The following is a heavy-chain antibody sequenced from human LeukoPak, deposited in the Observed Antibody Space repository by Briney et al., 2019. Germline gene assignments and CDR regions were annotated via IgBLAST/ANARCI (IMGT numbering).Heavy chain of an antibody. CDR1: GFTFSSYA. Sequence: TGGSLRLSCAASGFTFSSYAMHWVRQAPGKGLEWVAVISYDGSNKYYADSVKGRFTISRDNSKNTLYLQMNSLRAEDTAVYYCARVAVGSGYYYVEYYFDYWGQGTLVTVSS. D-gene: IGHD3-22*01. CDR2: ISYDGSNK. J-gene: IGHJ4*02. V-gene: IGHV3-30-3*01. CDR3: ARVAVGSGYYYVEYYFDY.